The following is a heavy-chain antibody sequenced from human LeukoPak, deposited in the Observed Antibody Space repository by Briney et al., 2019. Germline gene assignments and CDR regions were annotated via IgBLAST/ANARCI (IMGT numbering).Heavy chain of an antibody. CDR3: ARALYSNYVLGLYYFDY. CDR2: FNTYNDNT. CDR1: GYTFATYG. D-gene: IGHD4-11*01. Sequence: ASVKVSCKTSGYTFATYGISWVRQAPGQGLEWMWWFNTYNDNTNYAQKLQGRVTMTTDTSTNTAYMELRSLGSDDTAVYYCARALYSNYVLGLYYFDYWGQGTLVTVSS. J-gene: IGHJ4*02. V-gene: IGHV1-18*01.